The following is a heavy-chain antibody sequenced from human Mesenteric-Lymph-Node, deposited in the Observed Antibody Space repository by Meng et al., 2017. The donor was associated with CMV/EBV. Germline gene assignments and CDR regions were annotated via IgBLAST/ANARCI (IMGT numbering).Heavy chain of an antibody. J-gene: IGHJ6*02. Sequence: ASVKVSCKASGYTFTSYGISWVRQAPGQGLEWMGWISAYNGNTNYAQKFQGRVTITADKSTSTAYMELSSLRSEDTAVYYCAGDTYGGGYYYYGMDVWGQGTTVTVSS. CDR3: AGDTYGGGYYYYGMDV. D-gene: IGHD4/OR15-4a*01. CDR1: GYTFTSYG. CDR2: ISAYNGNT. V-gene: IGHV1-18*01.